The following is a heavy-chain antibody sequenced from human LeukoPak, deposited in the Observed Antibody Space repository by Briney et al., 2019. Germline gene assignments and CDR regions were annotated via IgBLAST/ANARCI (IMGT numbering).Heavy chain of an antibody. J-gene: IGHJ6*02. V-gene: IGHV1-2*02. CDR1: GYTFTGYY. D-gene: IGHD2-2*01. CDR3: ARYCSSTSCSPQDYGMDV. CDR2: INPNSGGT. Sequence: ASVKVSCKASGYTFTGYYMHWVRQAPGQGLEWMGWINPNSGGTNYAQKFQGRVTMTRDTSISTAYMELSRLRSDDTAVYYCARYCSSTSCSPQDYGMDVWGQGTTVTVSS.